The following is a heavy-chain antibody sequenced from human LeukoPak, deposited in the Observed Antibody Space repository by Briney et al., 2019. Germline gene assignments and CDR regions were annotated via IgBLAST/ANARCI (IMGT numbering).Heavy chain of an antibody. Sequence: SQTLSLTCTVSGGSINSGGHYWSWIRQPPGKGLEWIGYIYYSGSTYYNPSLKSRVTISVDTSKNQFSLKLSSVTAADTAVYYCARDGPKYCSSTSCYGTLDYWGQGTLVTVSS. J-gene: IGHJ4*02. V-gene: IGHV4-30-4*08. CDR3: ARDGPKYCSSTSCYGTLDY. CDR1: GGSINSGGHY. D-gene: IGHD2-2*01. CDR2: IYYSGST.